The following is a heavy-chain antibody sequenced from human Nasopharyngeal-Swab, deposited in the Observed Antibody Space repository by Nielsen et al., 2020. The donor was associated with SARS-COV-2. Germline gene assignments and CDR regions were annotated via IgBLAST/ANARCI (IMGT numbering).Heavy chain of an antibody. V-gene: IGHV1-18*01. CDR3: ARDRAYDSSGYGLY. CDR2: ISAYNGNT. D-gene: IGHD3-22*01. Sequence: GESLKISCKASGYTFTSYGISWVRQAPGQGLEWMGWISAYNGNTNYAQKLQGRVTMTTDTSTSTAYMELRSLRSDDTAVYYCARDRAYDSSGYGLYWGQGTLVTVSS. J-gene: IGHJ4*02. CDR1: GYTFTSYG.